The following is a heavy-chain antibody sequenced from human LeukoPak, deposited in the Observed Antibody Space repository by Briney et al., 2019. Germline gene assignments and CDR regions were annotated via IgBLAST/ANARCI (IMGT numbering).Heavy chain of an antibody. CDR2: MNPNSGNT. V-gene: IGHV1-8*01. CDR1: GYTFTSYD. Sequence: ASVKVSCKASGYTFTSYDINWVRRATGQGLEWMGWMNPNSGNTGYAQKFQGRVTMTRNTSISTAYMELSSLRSEDTAVYYCARGNPYSSSWFDTYYYYYYMDVWGKGTTVTISS. CDR3: ARGNPYSSSWFDTYYYYYYMDV. J-gene: IGHJ6*03. D-gene: IGHD6-13*01.